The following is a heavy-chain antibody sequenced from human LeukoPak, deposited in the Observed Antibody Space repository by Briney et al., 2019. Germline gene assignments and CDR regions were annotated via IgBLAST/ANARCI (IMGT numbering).Heavy chain of an antibody. D-gene: IGHD5-24*01. J-gene: IGHJ4*02. CDR3: ARERRDGYKVYFDY. CDR2: SSYSGST. Sequence: PSETLSLTCTVSGDSISSSSYDWGWIRQPPGTGLEWIGTSSYSGSTYYNPSLKSRVTISVDTSKNRFSLRLSPVTAADTAVYYCARERRDGYKVYFDYWGQGTLVTVSS. CDR1: GDSISSSSYD. V-gene: IGHV4-39*07.